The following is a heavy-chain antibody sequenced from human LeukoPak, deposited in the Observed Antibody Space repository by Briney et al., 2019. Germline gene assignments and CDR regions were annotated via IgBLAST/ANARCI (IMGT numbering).Heavy chain of an antibody. CDR2: IWYDGSNK. D-gene: IGHD3-10*01. CDR3: ARTSPGGYGSGSYYMGFDY. Sequence: GSLRLSCAASGFTFSSYGMHWVRQAPGKGLEWVAVIWYDGSNKYYADSVEGRFTISRDNSKNTLYLQMNSLRAEDTAVYYCARTSPGGYGSGSYYMGFDYWGQGTLVTVSS. J-gene: IGHJ4*02. CDR1: GFTFSSYG. V-gene: IGHV3-33*01.